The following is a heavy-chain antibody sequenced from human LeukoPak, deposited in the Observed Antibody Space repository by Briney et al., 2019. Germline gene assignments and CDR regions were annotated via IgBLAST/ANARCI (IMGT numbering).Heavy chain of an antibody. Sequence: GASVKVSCKASGYTCTSYGISWLRQAPGQGLEWMGGIIPMSGTVNYAQNFQGRVTIAADEATSTAYMELSSLTSEDTAVYYCARDPGYFDSSGYYHMYHFDYWGQGTLVTVSS. CDR1: GYTCTSYG. D-gene: IGHD3-22*01. V-gene: IGHV1-69*13. CDR3: ARDPGYFDSSGYYHMYHFDY. CDR2: IIPMSGTV. J-gene: IGHJ4*02.